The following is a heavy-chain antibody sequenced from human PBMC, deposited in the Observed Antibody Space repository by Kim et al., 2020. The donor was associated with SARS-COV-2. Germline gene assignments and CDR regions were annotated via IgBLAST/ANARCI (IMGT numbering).Heavy chain of an antibody. CDR3: ARVGGVTNSGSYYGDWYFDL. D-gene: IGHD1-26*01. J-gene: IGHJ2*01. CDR2: IWYDGSNK. CDR1: GFTFSSYG. Sequence: GGSLRLSCAASGFTFSSYGMHWVRQAPGKGLEWVAVIWYDGSNKYYADSVKGRFTISRDNSKNTLYLQMNSLRAEDTAVYYCARVGGVTNSGSYYGDWYFDLWGRGTLVTVSS. V-gene: IGHV3-33*01.